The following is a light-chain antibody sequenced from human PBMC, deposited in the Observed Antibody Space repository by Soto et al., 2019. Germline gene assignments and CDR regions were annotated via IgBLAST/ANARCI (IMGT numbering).Light chain of an antibody. CDR3: CSRGASFNWV. J-gene: IGLJ3*02. CDR1: SSDVGAYNV. V-gene: IGLV2-11*01. Sequence: QSVLTQPRSVSGSPGQSVTISCTGTSSDVGAYNVVSWYQQRPGEAPKLISYYVSQRPSGVPVRFSASKSGNTASLTISGLQADDEADYYCCSRGASFNWVFGGGTKLTVL. CDR2: YVS.